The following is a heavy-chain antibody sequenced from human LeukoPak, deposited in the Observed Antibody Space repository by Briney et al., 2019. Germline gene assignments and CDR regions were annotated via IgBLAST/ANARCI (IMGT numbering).Heavy chain of an antibody. CDR2: IKQDGSEK. V-gene: IGHV3-7*01. CDR1: GFTFSSYW. J-gene: IGHJ6*02. Sequence: PGGSLRLSCAASGFTFSSYWMSWVRQAPGKGLEWVANIKQDGSEKYYVDSVKGRFTISRDNAKNSLYLQMNSLRAEDTAVYYCARDPGRHCSGGSCSRGGFVYYYYGMDVWDQGTTVTVSS. D-gene: IGHD2-15*01. CDR3: ARDPGRHCSGGSCSRGGFVYYYYGMDV.